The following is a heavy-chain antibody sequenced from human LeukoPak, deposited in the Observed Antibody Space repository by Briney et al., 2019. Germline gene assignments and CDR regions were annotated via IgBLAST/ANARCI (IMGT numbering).Heavy chain of an antibody. D-gene: IGHD5-12*01. CDR1: GGPISSGSYY. Sequence: SETLSLTCTVSGGPISSGSYYWSWIRQPAGEGLEWIGRIYTSGSTNYNPSLKSRVTISVDTSKNQFSLKLSSVTAADTAVYYCAGLQGLRLNHWGQGTLVTVSS. V-gene: IGHV4-61*02. J-gene: IGHJ4*02. CDR3: AGLQGLRLNH. CDR2: IYTSGST.